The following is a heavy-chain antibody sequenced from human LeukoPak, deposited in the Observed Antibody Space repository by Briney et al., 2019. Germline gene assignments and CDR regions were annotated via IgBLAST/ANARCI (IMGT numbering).Heavy chain of an antibody. D-gene: IGHD3-3*02. CDR3: TSPLSNFDY. CDR2: IRSKANSYAT. J-gene: IGHJ4*02. V-gene: IGHV3-73*01. CDR1: GFTFSGSA. Sequence: GGSLRLSCAASGFTFSGSAMHWVRQASGKGLEWVGRIRSKANSYATAYAASVKGRFTISRDVSKNTAYLQMNSLKTEDTAVYYCTSPLSNFDYWGQGTLVTVSS.